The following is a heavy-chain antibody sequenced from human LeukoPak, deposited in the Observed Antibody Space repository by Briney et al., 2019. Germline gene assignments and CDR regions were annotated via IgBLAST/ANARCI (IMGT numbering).Heavy chain of an antibody. V-gene: IGHV4-59*01. CDR2: IYYTGRT. CDR3: ARYHNTGLDY. D-gene: IGHD3-9*01. J-gene: IGHJ4*02. Sequence: SETLSLTCTVSGGSISSYYWGWMRQPPGKGLEWIGFIYYTGRTSYNPSLKSRITISVDTSKNQFSLNLNSVTAADTAVYYCARYHNTGLDYWGQGSLVTVSS. CDR1: GGSISSYY.